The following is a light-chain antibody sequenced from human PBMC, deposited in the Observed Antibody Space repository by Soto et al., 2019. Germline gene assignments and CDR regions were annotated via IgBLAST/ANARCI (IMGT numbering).Light chain of an antibody. CDR2: EVT. V-gene: IGLV2-8*01. CDR3: SSYAGSNNYVV. Sequence: QSVLTQPPSASGSPGQSVTLSCTGTSSDVGGYNYVSWYQQHPGKAPKLVIYEVTIRPSGVPDRFSGSKSGNTASLTVSGLQADDEADYYCSSYAGSNNYVVFGGGTKLTVL. J-gene: IGLJ2*01. CDR1: SSDVGGYNY.